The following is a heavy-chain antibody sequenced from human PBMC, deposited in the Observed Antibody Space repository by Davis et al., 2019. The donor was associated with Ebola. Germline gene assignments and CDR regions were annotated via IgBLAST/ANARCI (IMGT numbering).Heavy chain of an antibody. CDR3: ATSWGSDYFDY. CDR2: IYSGGST. J-gene: IGHJ4*02. D-gene: IGHD7-27*01. CDR1: GFTVSSNY. Sequence: GESLKISCAASGFTVSSNYMSWVRQAPGKGLEWVSVIYSGGSTYYADTVKGRFTISRHNSKNTLYLQMNSLRAEDTAVYYCATSWGSDYFDYWGQGTLVTASS. V-gene: IGHV3-53*04.